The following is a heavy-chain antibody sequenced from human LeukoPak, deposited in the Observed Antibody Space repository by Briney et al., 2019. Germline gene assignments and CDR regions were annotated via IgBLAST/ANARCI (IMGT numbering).Heavy chain of an antibody. J-gene: IGHJ4*02. CDR1: GFTFSSYG. CDR2: IRYDGSNK. V-gene: IGHV3-30*02. D-gene: IGHD5-12*01. CDR3: AKGTGGYSGYYAFDH. Sequence: PGGSLRLSCAASGFTFSSYGMHWVRQAPGKGLEWVAFIRYDGSNKYYADSVKGRFTISRDNSKNTLYLQMNSLRAEDTAVYYCAKGTGGYSGYYAFDHWGQGTLVTVSS.